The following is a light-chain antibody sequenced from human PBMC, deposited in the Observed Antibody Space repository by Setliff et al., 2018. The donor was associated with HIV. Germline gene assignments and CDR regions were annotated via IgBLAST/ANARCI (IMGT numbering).Light chain of an antibody. V-gene: IGLV2-14*02. Sequence: QSVLTQPASVSGSPGQSITISCTGTSSDVGTYNFVSWYQQHPGKAPKLMIYEGSKRPSGVSNRFSGSKSGNTASLTISGLLADDEADYYCSSFTSSTPSVFGTGTKVTVL. CDR3: SSFTSSTPSV. CDR1: SSDVGTYNF. CDR2: EGS. J-gene: IGLJ1*01.